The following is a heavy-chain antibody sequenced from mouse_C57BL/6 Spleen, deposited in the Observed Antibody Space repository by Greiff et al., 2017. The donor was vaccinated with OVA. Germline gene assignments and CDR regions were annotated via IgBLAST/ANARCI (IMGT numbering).Heavy chain of an antibody. V-gene: IGHV5-6*01. CDR2: ISSGGSYT. J-gene: IGHJ2*01. CDR1: GFTFSSYG. Sequence: EVKLVESGGDLVKPGGSLKLSCAASGFTFSSYGMSWVRQTPDKRLEWVATISSGGSYTYYPDSVKGRFTISRDNAKNTLYLQVSSLKSEDTAMYYCARQEGLYFGDWGQGTTLTVAS. CDR3: ARQEGLYFGD. D-gene: IGHD3-3*01.